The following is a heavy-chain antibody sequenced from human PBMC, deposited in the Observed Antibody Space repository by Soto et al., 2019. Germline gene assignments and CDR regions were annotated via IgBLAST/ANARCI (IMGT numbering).Heavy chain of an antibody. D-gene: IGHD2-21*02. CDR1: GYPFTDYF. CDR2: TSLYHHST. CDR3: ARELYSCGGDCPYYMDY. V-gene: IGHV1-46*01. Sequence: GASVKVSCKTSGYPFTDYFIHCVLQSPLHWLEWMGITSLYHHSTSYAQKFQGRLTVTADTSTTTVYMDLSSLTSEDSAVYWCARELYSCGGDCPYYMDYWGQGTLVTVSS. J-gene: IGHJ4*02.